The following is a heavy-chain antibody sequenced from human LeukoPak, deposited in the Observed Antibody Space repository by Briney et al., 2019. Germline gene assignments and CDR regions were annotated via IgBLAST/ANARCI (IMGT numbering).Heavy chain of an antibody. CDR1: GGTLSSYA. CDR3: ARDLIQRYAFDI. J-gene: IGHJ3*02. CDR2: IIPIFGTA. V-gene: IGHV1-69*05. D-gene: IGHD5-18*01. Sequence: ASVKVSCKASGGTLSSYAISWVRQAPGQRLEWMGGIIPIFGTANYAQKFQGRVTITTDEYTSTAYMELSSLRSEDTAVYYCARDLIQRYAFDIWGQGTMVTVSS.